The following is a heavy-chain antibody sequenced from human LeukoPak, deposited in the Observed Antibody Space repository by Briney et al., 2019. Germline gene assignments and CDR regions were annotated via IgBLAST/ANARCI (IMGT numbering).Heavy chain of an antibody. Sequence: SETLSLTCTVSGGSISSYYWSWIRQPPGKGLEWIGYIYYSGSTYYNPSLKSRVTISVDRSKNQFSLKLSSVTAADTAVYYCARQGWELRRGYYMDVWGKGTTVTVSS. CDR3: ARQGWELRRGYYMDV. D-gene: IGHD1-26*01. J-gene: IGHJ6*03. CDR2: IYYSGST. V-gene: IGHV4-59*08. CDR1: GGSISSYY.